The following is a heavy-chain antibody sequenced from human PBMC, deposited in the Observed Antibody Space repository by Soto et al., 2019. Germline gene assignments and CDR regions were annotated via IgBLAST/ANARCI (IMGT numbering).Heavy chain of an antibody. CDR1: GFTVSSNY. V-gene: IGHV3-66*01. Sequence: EVQLVESGGGLVQPGGSLRLSCAVSGFTVSSNYMNWVRQAPGKGLEWVSVFYSGGETYYADTVKDRFTISRDNSMNTLYLQMNSLRAEDRAVYYCAREGRGGGWFDPWGQGTLVTVSS. CDR2: FYSGGET. J-gene: IGHJ5*02. D-gene: IGHD3-10*01. CDR3: AREGRGGGWFDP.